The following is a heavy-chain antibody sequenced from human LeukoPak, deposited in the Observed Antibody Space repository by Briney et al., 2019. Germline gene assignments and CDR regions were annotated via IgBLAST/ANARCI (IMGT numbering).Heavy chain of an antibody. CDR2: IYPGGSDI. CDR1: GYSFTTHW. D-gene: IGHD2-21*02. CDR3: ARLPYCGGDCYPNWFDP. V-gene: IGHV5-51*01. Sequence: GESLKISCKGSGYSFTTHWIGWVRQMPGKGLELMGIIYPGGSDIRYSPSFQGQVTISADKSISTAYLQWSSLKASDTGMYYCARLPYCGGDCYPNWFDPWGQGTLVTVSS. J-gene: IGHJ5*02.